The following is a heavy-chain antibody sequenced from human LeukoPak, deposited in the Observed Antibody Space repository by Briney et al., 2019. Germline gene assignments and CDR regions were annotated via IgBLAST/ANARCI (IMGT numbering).Heavy chain of an antibody. V-gene: IGHV5-51*01. Sequence: GESLKISCKGSGYSFTSYWIGWVRQMPGKGLEWMGIIYPGDSDTRYSPSLQGQVTISADKSISTAYLQWSSLKASDTAMYYCARHKIVEEDTHYYYYYYMDVWGKGTTVTVSS. CDR2: IYPGDSDT. J-gene: IGHJ6*03. D-gene: IGHD5-18*01. CDR1: GYSFTSYW. CDR3: ARHKIVEEDTHYYYYYYMDV.